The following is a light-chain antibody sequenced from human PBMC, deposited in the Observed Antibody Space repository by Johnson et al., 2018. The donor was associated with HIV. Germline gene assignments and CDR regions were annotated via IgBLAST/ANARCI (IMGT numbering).Light chain of an antibody. Sequence: QSVLTQPPSVSAAPGQKVTISCSRSSSNIGNNYVSWYQQFPGAAPKLLIYEDNKRPSGIPDRFSGSKSGTSATLGITGLQTGDEADYYCGTWDNSLSTGGVFGTGTKVTVL. CDR1: SSNIGNNY. V-gene: IGLV1-51*02. J-gene: IGLJ1*01. CDR3: GTWDNSLSTGGV. CDR2: EDN.